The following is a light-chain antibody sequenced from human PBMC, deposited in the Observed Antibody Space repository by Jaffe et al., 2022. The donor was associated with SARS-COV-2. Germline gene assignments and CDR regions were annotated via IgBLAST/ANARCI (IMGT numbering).Light chain of an antibody. V-gene: IGLV2-14*03. CDR2: DVS. J-gene: IGLJ3*02. Sequence: QSALTQPASVSGSPGQSITISCTGTSSDVGAYDYVSWYQQHPGKAPKLMIYDVSYRPSRISNRFSGSKSGNTASLTISGLQVGDEADYHCSSYTSSGSWVFGGGTKLAVL. CDR3: SSYTSSGSWV. CDR1: SSDVGAYDY.